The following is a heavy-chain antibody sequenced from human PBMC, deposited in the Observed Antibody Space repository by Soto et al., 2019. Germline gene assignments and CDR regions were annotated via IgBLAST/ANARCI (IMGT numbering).Heavy chain of an antibody. CDR3: AKAGYYDSCGYYELDY. J-gene: IGHJ4*02. CDR2: VLYDGRNK. V-gene: IGHV3-30*18. D-gene: IGHD3-22*01. CDR1: GFTFSSYG. Sequence: QVQLVESGGGVVQPGRSLRLSCAASGFTFSSYGMHWVRQAPGKGLEWVAVVLYDGRNKYYADSVKGRFTISRDNSKNTVYLQMNSLRAEDTAVYYCAKAGYYDSCGYYELDYWGQGTLVTVSS.